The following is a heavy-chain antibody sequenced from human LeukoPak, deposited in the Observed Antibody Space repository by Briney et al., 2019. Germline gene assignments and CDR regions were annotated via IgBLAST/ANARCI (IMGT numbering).Heavy chain of an antibody. CDR1: GFTFSSYS. D-gene: IGHD3-9*01. J-gene: IGHJ4*02. CDR3: ARDPYFDWLLSPSAYYFDY. Sequence: GGSLRLSCAASGFTFSSYSMNWVRQAPGKGLEWVSSISSSSSYIYYADSVKGRFTISRDNSKNTLYLQMNSLRAEDTAVYYCARDPYFDWLLSPSAYYFDYWGQGTLVTVSS. CDR2: ISSSSSYI. V-gene: IGHV3-21*01.